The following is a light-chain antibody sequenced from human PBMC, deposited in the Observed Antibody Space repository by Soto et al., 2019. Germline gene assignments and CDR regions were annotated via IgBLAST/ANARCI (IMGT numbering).Light chain of an antibody. J-gene: IGKJ2*01. CDR2: DVS. V-gene: IGKV3-11*01. CDR3: LQRSTWYT. CDR1: QSVSSY. Sequence: EIVLTQSLATLSLSPGERATLSCRASQSVSSYLAWYQQKPGQAPRLVIYDVSSRATGVPPRFSGSGSGTDFTLTISSLEPEDFAFYYCLQRSTWYTFGQGTKLEIK.